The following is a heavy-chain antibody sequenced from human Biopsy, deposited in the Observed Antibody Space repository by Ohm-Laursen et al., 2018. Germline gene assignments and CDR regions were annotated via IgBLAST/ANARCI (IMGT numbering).Heavy chain of an antibody. CDR1: GFTFSDYY. CDR3: ARDGAGSYHDY. Sequence: SLRLSCTASGFTFSDYYMSWIRQAPGKGLEWLSYISGSGTTIFYADSVKGRFTVSRDNAKNSLYLQMNSLTAEDTALYYCARDGAGSYHDYWGQGTLVTVSS. V-gene: IGHV3-11*01. J-gene: IGHJ4*02. CDR2: ISGSGTTI. D-gene: IGHD3-10*01.